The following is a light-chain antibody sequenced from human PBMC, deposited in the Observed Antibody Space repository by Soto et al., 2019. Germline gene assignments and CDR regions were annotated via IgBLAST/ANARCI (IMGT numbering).Light chain of an antibody. V-gene: IGKV4-1*01. Sequence: DIVMTQSPDSLAVSLGERATINCKSSQSVLYYPNNKNYLAWYQQKPGQPPKLLIYWASTRESGVPDRFSGSGSGTDFTLTISSLQAEDVAVYYCQQYYSAPRTFGQGTKLEIK. J-gene: IGKJ2*01. CDR1: QSVLYYPNNKNY. CDR2: WAS. CDR3: QQYYSAPRT.